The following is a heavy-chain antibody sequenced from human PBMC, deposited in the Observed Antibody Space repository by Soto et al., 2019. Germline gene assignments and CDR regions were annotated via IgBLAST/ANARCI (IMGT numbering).Heavy chain of an antibody. CDR1: GGSISSGGYY. J-gene: IGHJ4*02. CDR2: IYYSGST. Sequence: SETLSLTCTVSGGSISSGGYYWSWIRQHPGKGLEWIGYIYYSGSTYYNPSLKSRVTISVDTSKNQFSLKLSSVTAADTAVYYCARDSVRGVSSWGQGTLVTVSS. CDR3: ARDSVRGVSS. V-gene: IGHV4-31*03. D-gene: IGHD3-10*01.